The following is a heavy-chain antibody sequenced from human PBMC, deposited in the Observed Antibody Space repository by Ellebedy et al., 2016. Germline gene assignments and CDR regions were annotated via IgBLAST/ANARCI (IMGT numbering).Heavy chain of an antibody. V-gene: IGHV3-23*01. Sequence: GESLKISCEASGFTFSSHAMSWVRQAPGKGLEWVSAISDSGAKTYYADSVTGRFTVSRDNSRNTLYLNMKSLRVEDTAVYYCAKDLAMVVPYGMDVWGQGTTVTVSS. D-gene: IGHD2-21*01. CDR1: GFTFSSHA. CDR2: ISDSGAKT. J-gene: IGHJ6*02. CDR3: AKDLAMVVPYGMDV.